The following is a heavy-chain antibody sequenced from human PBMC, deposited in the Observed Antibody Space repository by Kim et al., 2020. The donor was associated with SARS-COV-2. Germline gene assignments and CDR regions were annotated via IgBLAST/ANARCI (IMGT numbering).Heavy chain of an antibody. V-gene: IGHV3-48*04. D-gene: IGHD3-10*01. CDR2: ISSSSSTI. CDR3: ARRFPPPGYGSGRNSNYYYYGMDV. J-gene: IGHJ6*02. Sequence: GGSLRLSCAASGFTFSSYSMNWVRQAPGKGLEWVSYISSSSSTIYYADSVKGRFTISRDNAKNSLYLQMNSLRAEDTAVYYCARRFPPPGYGSGRNSNYYYYGMDVWGQGTTVTVSS. CDR1: GFTFSSYS.